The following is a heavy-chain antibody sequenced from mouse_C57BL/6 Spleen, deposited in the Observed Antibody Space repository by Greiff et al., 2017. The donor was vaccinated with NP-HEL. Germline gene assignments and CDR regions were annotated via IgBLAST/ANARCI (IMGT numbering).Heavy chain of an antibody. CDR2: INPNYGTT. Sequence: VQLKESGPELVKPGASVKISCKASGYSFTDYNMNWVKQSNGQSLEWIGVINPNYGTTSYNQKFQGKAPLTVDQSSSTAYMQLNSLKSEDSAVYYCASYDGYYRGFAYWGQGTLVPVSA. J-gene: IGHJ3*01. D-gene: IGHD2-3*01. CDR1: GYSFTDYN. V-gene: IGHV1-39*01. CDR3: ASYDGYYRGFAY.